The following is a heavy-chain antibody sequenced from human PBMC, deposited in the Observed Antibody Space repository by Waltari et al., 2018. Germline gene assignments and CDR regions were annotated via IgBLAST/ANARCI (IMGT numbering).Heavy chain of an antibody. CDR3: ATWRSYFDY. J-gene: IGHJ4*02. D-gene: IGHD3-16*01. V-gene: IGHV3-15*01. CDR2: IKSRTDGGTI. Sequence: EVQLVESGGGLVKPGGSLSLSCAASGFTFRNAWLSWVRQAPGKGLEWVGHIKSRTDGGTIDYAAPVKGRFTISRDDSKNTLYLQMNSLKTEDTAVYYCATWRSYFDYWGQGTLVTVSS. CDR1: GFTFRNAW.